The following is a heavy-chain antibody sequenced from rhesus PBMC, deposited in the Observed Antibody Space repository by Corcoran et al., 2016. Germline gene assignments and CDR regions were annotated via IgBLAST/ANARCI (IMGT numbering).Heavy chain of an antibody. Sequence: QVQLQESGPGLVKPSETLPLTCAVSGASISSNYWSWIRQPPGKGLEWIGYIYGGRGDTSYNPSRKSRVTISKDTSKNQFSRKLSSVTAADTAVYYCAREGGNSGSYGVWGRGVLVTVSS. D-gene: IGHD1-44*02. CDR3: AREGGNSGSYGV. V-gene: IGHV4-147*01. CDR2: IYGGRGDT. CDR1: GASISSNY. J-gene: IGHJ5-2*02.